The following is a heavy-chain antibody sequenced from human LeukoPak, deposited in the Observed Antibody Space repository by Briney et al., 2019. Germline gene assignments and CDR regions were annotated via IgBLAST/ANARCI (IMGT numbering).Heavy chain of an antibody. CDR2: ISGSGGST. D-gene: IGHD3-22*01. V-gene: IGHV3-23*01. CDR3: AGPYYFDSSGYYPALGC. Sequence: PGGSLRLSCAASGLTFSSYAMSGVRQAPGKGLEWVSAISGSGGSTYYADSVKGRFTISRDNSKNSLFLQMNSLRAEDTAVYYCAGPYYFDSSGYYPALGCWGQGTLVTVSS. J-gene: IGHJ4*02. CDR1: GLTFSSYA.